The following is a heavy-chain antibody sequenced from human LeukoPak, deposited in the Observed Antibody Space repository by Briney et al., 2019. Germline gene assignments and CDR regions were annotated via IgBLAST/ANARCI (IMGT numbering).Heavy chain of an antibody. Sequence: PSETLSLTCTVSDGSISSYYWSWIRQPPGKGLEWIGYIYYSGSTNYNPSLKSRVTISVDTSKNQFSLKLSSVTAADTAVYYCARVLDSSGLFDYWGQGTLVTVSS. D-gene: IGHD3-22*01. CDR1: DGSISSYY. CDR2: IYYSGST. CDR3: ARVLDSSGLFDY. V-gene: IGHV4-59*08. J-gene: IGHJ4*02.